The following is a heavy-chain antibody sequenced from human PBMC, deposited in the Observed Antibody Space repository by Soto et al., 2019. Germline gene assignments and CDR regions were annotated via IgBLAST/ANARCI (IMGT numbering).Heavy chain of an antibody. CDR1: GGSFSGYY. V-gene: IGHV4-34*01. CDR2: INHSGST. D-gene: IGHD3-10*01. CDR3: ARAPYLWFGELSNYYYYYGMDV. J-gene: IGHJ6*02. Sequence: QVQLQQWGAGLLKPSETLSLTCAVYGGSFSGYYWSWIRQPPGKGLEWIGEINHSGSTNYNPSLKSRVTISVDTSKDQFSLKLSSVTAADTAVYYCARAPYLWFGELSNYYYYYGMDVWGQGTTVTVSS.